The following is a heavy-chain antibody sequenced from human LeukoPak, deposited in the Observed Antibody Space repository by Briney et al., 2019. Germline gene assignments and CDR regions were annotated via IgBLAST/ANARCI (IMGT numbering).Heavy chain of an antibody. Sequence: SETLSLTCTVSGDSISTSNSYWGWIRQPPGKGLEWIGSIYYSGNTYYNASLKSRVTISVDTSKNQFSLKLSSVTAADTAVYYCARGTPSGSYVSNWFDPWGQGTLVTVSS. CDR2: IYYSGNT. CDR3: ARGTPSGSYVSNWFDP. V-gene: IGHV4-39*07. D-gene: IGHD1-26*01. CDR1: GDSISTSNSY. J-gene: IGHJ5*02.